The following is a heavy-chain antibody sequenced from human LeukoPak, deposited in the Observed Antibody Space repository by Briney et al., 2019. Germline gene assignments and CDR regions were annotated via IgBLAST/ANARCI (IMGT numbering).Heavy chain of an antibody. CDR1: GASISSGSYF. Sequence: SETLSLTCSVSGASISSGSYFWTWIRQPAGKGLEWIGRIYTTGSTNYNPSLMSRVTISMDASKNQFSLNLSSVTAADMAVYYCATSPYYFYMDVWGKGTSVIVSS. V-gene: IGHV4-61*02. J-gene: IGHJ6*03. CDR3: ATSPYYFYMDV. CDR2: IYTTGST.